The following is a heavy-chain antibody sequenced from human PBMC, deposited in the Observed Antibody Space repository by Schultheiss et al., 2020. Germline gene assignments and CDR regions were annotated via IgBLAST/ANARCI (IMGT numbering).Heavy chain of an antibody. Sequence: SGPTLVKPTHALTLTCTFSGFSLSTNGMGVGWIRQAPGKALEWLALIYWDDDERYSPSLKNRLTLTKDTSRNQVFLTMTNIDPVDTATYYCAHRPRRIKYEPGVDYWGQGSLVTVSS. J-gene: IGHJ4*02. D-gene: IGHD6-6*01. CDR3: AHRPRRIKYEPGVDY. CDR1: GFSLSTNGMG. CDR2: IYWDDDE. V-gene: IGHV2-5*02.